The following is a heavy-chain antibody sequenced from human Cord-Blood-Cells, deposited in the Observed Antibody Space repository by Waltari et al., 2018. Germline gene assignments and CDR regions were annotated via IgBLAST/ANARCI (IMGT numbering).Heavy chain of an antibody. CDR1: AYTFTTYG. D-gene: IGHD3-9*01. J-gene: IGHJ4*02. CDR2: ISAYNGNT. CDR3: ARYYDILTGYYERENYFDY. Sequence: QVQLVQSGAEVKKPGASVKVSCKASAYTFTTYGIRSVRQAPGHGLEWMGWISAYNGNTNYAQKLQGRVTMTTDTSTSTAYMEMRRLRSDDTAVYYCARYYDILTGYYERENYFDYWGQGTLVTVSS. V-gene: IGHV1-18*04.